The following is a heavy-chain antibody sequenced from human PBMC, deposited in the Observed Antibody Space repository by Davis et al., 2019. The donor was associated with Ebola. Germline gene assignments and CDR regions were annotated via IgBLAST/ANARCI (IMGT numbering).Heavy chain of an antibody. CDR3: AKDFYGSGGYIDA. V-gene: IGHV3-9*01. J-gene: IGHJ5*02. CDR1: GLTFDNYA. Sequence: SLKISCATSGLTFDNYAMHWFRQAPGKGPEWVSGITSNSGTTAYADSVKVRFTISRDNAKDSLYLQMNSLRIEDTAFYYCAKDFYGSGGYIDAWGQGTLVAVSS. D-gene: IGHD3-10*01. CDR2: ITSNSGTT.